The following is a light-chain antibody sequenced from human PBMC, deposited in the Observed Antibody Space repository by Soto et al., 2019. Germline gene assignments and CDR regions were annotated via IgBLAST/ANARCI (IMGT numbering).Light chain of an antibody. Sequence: DIQMTQSPSSLSASVGDRVTITCRESQSISSYFNWYQQKPGKAPKLLIYAASSLQSGVPSRFSGSGYGTDYTLIISRLQPEEFATYSCQQSYSTPHTVGQGTKLEIK. J-gene: IGKJ2*01. CDR1: QSISSY. CDR2: AAS. V-gene: IGKV1-39*01. CDR3: QQSYSTPHT.